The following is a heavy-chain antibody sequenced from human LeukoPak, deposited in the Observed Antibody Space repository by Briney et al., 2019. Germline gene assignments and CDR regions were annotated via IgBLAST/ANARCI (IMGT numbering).Heavy chain of an antibody. CDR3: ARVSGFYYPFDY. Sequence: PSEILSLTCTVSGGSISSYYWSWIRQPPGKGLEWIGDIYDSERTNYNPSLKSRVTISLDTSKNQFSLKLNSVAAADTAMYYCARVSGFYYPFDYWGQGTLVTVSS. CDR1: GGSISSYY. CDR2: IYDSERT. J-gene: IGHJ4*02. D-gene: IGHD3-22*01. V-gene: IGHV4-59*01.